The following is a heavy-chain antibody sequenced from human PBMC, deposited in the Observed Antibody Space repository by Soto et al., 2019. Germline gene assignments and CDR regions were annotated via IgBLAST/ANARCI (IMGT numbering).Heavy chain of an antibody. J-gene: IGHJ4*02. CDR2: VSVNGVDT. CDR1: GFTFSTSD. Sequence: GGSLRLSCAASGFTFSTSDMSWVRQTPGGGLEWVSTVSVNGVDTHYVDSVKGRFTISRDNSKNMLYLQMNSLRAEDTAVYGCARDYFGSSGYQPFDSWGQGTLVTVSS. D-gene: IGHD3-22*01. CDR3: ARDYFGSSGYQPFDS. V-gene: IGHV3-23*01.